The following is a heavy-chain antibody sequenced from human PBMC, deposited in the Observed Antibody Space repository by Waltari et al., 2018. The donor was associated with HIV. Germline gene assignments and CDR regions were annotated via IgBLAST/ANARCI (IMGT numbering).Heavy chain of an antibody. J-gene: IGHJ4*02. Sequence: EVQLVESGGGLIQPGGSLRLSCAASGLTVSSNYMSWVRQAPGKGLEWVSVIYSGGNTYYADSGKGRFTISRDNSKNPLYLQMNSLRAEDTAVYYCARGYYFHSSGYYPYWGQGALVTVSS. D-gene: IGHD3-22*01. CDR2: IYSGGNT. V-gene: IGHV3-53*01. CDR3: ARGYYFHSSGYYPY. CDR1: GLTVSSNY.